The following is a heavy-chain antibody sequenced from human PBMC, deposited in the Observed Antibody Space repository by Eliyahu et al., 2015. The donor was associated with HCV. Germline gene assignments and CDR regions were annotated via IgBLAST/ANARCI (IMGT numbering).Heavy chain of an antibody. CDR1: GFTFSSYG. J-gene: IGHJ4*02. CDR2: ISYDGSNK. Sequence: QVQLVESGGGVVQPGRSLRLSCAASGFTFSSYGMHWVRQAPGKGLEWVAVISYDGSNKYYADSVKGRFTISRDNSKNTLYLQMNSLRAEDTAVYYCAKEGHDYWGQGTLVTVSS. V-gene: IGHV3-30*18. CDR3: AKEGHDY.